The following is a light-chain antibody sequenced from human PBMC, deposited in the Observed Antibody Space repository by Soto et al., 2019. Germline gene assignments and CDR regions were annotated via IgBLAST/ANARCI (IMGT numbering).Light chain of an antibody. J-gene: IGKJ1*01. CDR1: QSVSRSY. CDR2: GAS. CDR3: HHYET. Sequence: EIFLTQSPCSLSLSPADRANLSCRASQSVSRSYLGWYQQKPGQAPRLLMYGASIRAAGVPDRFSGSGSGTEFTLTISRLEPEDFTVYYCHHYETFGQGTKV. V-gene: IGKV3-20*01.